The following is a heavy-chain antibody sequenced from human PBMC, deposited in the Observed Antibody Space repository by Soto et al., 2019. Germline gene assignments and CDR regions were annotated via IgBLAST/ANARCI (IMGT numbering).Heavy chain of an antibody. V-gene: IGHV4-4*02. D-gene: IGHD5-18*01. CDR3: ARTVDTAKDYYCGMDV. CDR2: IYHSGST. J-gene: IGHJ6*02. Sequence: SETLSLTCAVSGGCISSSNWWNWVRQPPGKGLEWIGEIYHSGSTNYNPSLKSRVTISVDKSKNQFSLKLSSVTAADTAVYYCARTVDTAKDYYCGMDVWGQGTTVTVSS. CDR1: GGCISSSNW.